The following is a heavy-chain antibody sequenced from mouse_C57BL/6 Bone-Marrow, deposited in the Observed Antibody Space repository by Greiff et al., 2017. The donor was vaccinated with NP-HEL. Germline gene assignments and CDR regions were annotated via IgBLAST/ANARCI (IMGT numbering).Heavy chain of an antibody. D-gene: IGHD3-3*01. CDR1: GYSFTGYY. CDR2: INPSTGGT. V-gene: IGHV1-42*01. J-gene: IGHJ2*01. CDR3: ARLGDGDYFDY. Sequence: EVQLQQSGPELVKPGASVKISCKASGYSFTGYYMNWVKQSPEKSLEWIGEINPSTGGTTYNQKFKAKATLTVDKSSSTAYMQLKSLTSEDSAVYYCARLGDGDYFDYWGQGTTLTVSS.